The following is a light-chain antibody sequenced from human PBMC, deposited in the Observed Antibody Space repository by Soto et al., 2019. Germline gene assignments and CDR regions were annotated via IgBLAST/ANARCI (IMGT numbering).Light chain of an antibody. CDR3: QQYKKWPPLT. CDR2: GAF. Sequence: EIVLTQSPATLSVSPGETATLSCRASQSVSYNLAWYQQKPGQGPRLLIYGAFTRATGIPARFSGSGSGTEFTLTISSLQSEDFAVYYCQQYKKWPPLTFGGGTKVEIK. J-gene: IGKJ4*01. V-gene: IGKV3-15*01. CDR1: QSVSYN.